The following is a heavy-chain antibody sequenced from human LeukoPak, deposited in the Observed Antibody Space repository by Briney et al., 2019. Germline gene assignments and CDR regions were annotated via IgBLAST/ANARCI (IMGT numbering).Heavy chain of an antibody. CDR3: ARDLRQSGIAAAGSWFDP. J-gene: IGHJ5*02. D-gene: IGHD6-13*01. CDR2: IYYSGST. V-gene: IGHV4-59*01. CDR1: GGSISSYY. Sequence: SETLSLTCTVSGGSISSYYWSWIRQPPGKGLEWIGYIYYSGSTNYNPSLKSRVTISVDTSKNQFSLKLSSVTAADTAVYYCARDLRQSGIAAAGSWFDPWAQGTLVTVSS.